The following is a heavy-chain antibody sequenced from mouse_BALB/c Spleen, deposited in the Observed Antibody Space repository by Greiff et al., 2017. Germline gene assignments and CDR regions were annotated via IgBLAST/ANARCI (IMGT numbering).Heavy chain of an antibody. CDR3: ARSGRATLAMDY. J-gene: IGHJ4*01. CDR1: GYSITSDYA. D-gene: IGHD3-1*01. CDR2: ISYSGST. V-gene: IGHV3-2*02. Sequence: VQLKESGPGLVKPSQSLSLTCTVTGYSITSDYAWNWIRQFPGNKLEWMGYISYSGSTSYNPSLKSRISITRDTSKNQFFLQLNSVTTEDTATYYCARSGRATLAMDYWGQGTSVTVSS.